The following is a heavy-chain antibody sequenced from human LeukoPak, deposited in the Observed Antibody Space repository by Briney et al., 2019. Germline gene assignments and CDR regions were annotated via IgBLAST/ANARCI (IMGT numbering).Heavy chain of an antibody. CDR1: GVTFSSYS. V-gene: IGHV3-21*01. CDR2: ISSSSSYI. J-gene: IGHJ6*03. Sequence: PGGSLRLSCAASGVTFSSYSMNWVRQAPGKGLEWVSSISSSSSYIYYADSVKGRFTISRDNAKNSLYLQMNSLRAEDTAVYYCARVSIAAAPYYMDFWGKGTTVTVSS. D-gene: IGHD6-13*01. CDR3: ARVSIAAAPYYMDF.